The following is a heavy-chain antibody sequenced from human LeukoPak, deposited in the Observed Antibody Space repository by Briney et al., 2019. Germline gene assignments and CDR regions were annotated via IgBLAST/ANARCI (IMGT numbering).Heavy chain of an antibody. J-gene: IGHJ4*02. Sequence: ASVKVSCKVSGYTLTELSMHWVRQAPGKGLEWMGWINPNSGGTNYAQKFQGRVTMTRDTSISTAYMELSRLRSDDTAVYYCARDSDPTYYFDSGPYHAYWGQGTLVTVSS. CDR2: INPNSGGT. CDR1: GYTLTELS. V-gene: IGHV1-2*02. CDR3: ARDSDPTYYFDSGPYHAY. D-gene: IGHD3-10*01.